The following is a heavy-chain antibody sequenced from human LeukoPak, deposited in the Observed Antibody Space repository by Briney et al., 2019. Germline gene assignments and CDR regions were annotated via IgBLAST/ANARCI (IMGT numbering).Heavy chain of an antibody. CDR3: ASSYDILTGSDY. D-gene: IGHD3-9*01. J-gene: IGHJ4*02. V-gene: IGHV1-2*06. CDR1: GYTFTNYY. Sequence: ASVKVSCKASGYTFTNYYVHWVRQAPGQGLEWMGRMNPNSGGTNFAQKFQGRVTMTRNTSISTAYMELSSLRSEDTAVYYCASSYDILTGSDYWGQGTLVTVSS. CDR2: MNPNSGGT.